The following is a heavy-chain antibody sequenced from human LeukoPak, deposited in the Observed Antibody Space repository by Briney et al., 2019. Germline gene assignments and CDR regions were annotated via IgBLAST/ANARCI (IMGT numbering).Heavy chain of an antibody. D-gene: IGHD3-22*01. CDR1: GGTFSSYA. CDR2: IIPILGIA. Sequence: SVKVSCKASGGTFSSYAISWVRQAPGQGLEWMGRIIPILGIANYAQKFQGRVTITADKSASTAYMELSSLRSEDTAVYYCARDSSGYYYLDYWGQGTLVTVSS. CDR3: ARDSSGYYYLDY. V-gene: IGHV1-69*04. J-gene: IGHJ4*02.